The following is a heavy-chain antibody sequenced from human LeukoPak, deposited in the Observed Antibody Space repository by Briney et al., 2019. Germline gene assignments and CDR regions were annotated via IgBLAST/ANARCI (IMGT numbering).Heavy chain of an antibody. V-gene: IGHV4-34*01. J-gene: IGHJ6*03. D-gene: IGHD3-22*01. CDR2: INHSGST. Sequence: PSETLSLTCAVYGGSFSGYYWSWIRQPPGKGLEWIGEINHSGSTNYNPSLKSRVTISVDTSKNQFSLKLSSVTAADTAVYYCARVVAVISYYYMDVWGKGTTVTVSS. CDR1: GGSFSGYY. CDR3: ARVVAVISYYYMDV.